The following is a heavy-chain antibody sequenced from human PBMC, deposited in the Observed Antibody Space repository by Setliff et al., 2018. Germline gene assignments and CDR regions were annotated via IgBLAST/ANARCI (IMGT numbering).Heavy chain of an antibody. CDR2: IKQDGSEK. D-gene: IGHD2-15*01. J-gene: IGHJ6*03. Sequence: PGESLKISCPASGFTFSSYWMSWVRQAPGKGLEWVANIKQDGSEKYYVDSVKGRFIISRDNSKNTLYLQMNSLRAEDTAVYFCAKESGAHYFYYYYMDVWGKGTTVTVSS. CDR1: GFTFSSYW. V-gene: IGHV3-7*01. CDR3: AKESGAHYFYYYYMDV.